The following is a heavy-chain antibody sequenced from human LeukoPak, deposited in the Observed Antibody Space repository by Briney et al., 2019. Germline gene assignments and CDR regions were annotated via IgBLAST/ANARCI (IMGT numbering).Heavy chain of an antibody. D-gene: IGHD3-22*01. CDR2: ISAYNGNT. CDR1: GYTFTSYG. Sequence: GASVKVSCKASGYTFTSYGISWVRQAPGQGLEWMGWISAYNGNTNYAQKLQGRVTMTTDTSTSTAYMELRSLRSDDTAVYYCARALTYYYDSSGLWHFDYWGQGALVTVSS. CDR3: ARALTYYYDSSGLWHFDY. J-gene: IGHJ4*02. V-gene: IGHV1-18*01.